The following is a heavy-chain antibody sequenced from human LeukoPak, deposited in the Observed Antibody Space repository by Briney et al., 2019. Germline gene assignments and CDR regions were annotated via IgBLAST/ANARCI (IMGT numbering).Heavy chain of an antibody. D-gene: IGHD2-8*02. CDR1: GFTFSTYA. V-gene: IGHV3-7*01. J-gene: IGHJ4*02. CDR2: IKQDGEK. CDR3: ARGGWYWGY. Sequence: GGSLRLSCAASGFTFSTYAMNWVRQAPGKGLEWVANIKQDGEKYYVDSVKGRFTISRDNAKNSVYLQMNSLRAEDTAVYYCARGGWYWGYWGQGTLVTVSS.